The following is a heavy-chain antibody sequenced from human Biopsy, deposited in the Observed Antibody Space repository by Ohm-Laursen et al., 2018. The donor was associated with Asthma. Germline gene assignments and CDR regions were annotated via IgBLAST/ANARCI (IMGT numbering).Heavy chain of an antibody. V-gene: IGHV3-30*03. CDR1: GFVFSQSG. Sequence: SLGLSCTASGFVFSQSGMHWVRQAPGKGLEWVALISSDGHNKYYEDSVKGRFTISRDNSKNSLYLQINSLRVEDSAVYYCARESGQDYGGFGSFDRWGQGKMVAVSS. D-gene: IGHD4-23*01. CDR2: ISSDGHNK. CDR3: ARESGQDYGGFGSFDR. J-gene: IGHJ3*02.